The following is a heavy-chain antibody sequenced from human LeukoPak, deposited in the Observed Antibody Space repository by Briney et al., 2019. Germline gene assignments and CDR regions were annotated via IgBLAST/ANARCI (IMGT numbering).Heavy chain of an antibody. CDR2: IYYSGST. Sequence: SETLSLTCTVFGSSISSYYWSWIRQPPGKGLEWIGYIYYSGSTNYNPSLKSRVTISVDTSKNQFSLKLSSVTAADTAVYYCASAGATGYYYYMDVWGKGTTVTVSS. D-gene: IGHD5-12*01. J-gene: IGHJ6*03. CDR3: ASAGATGYYYYMDV. CDR1: GSSISSYY. V-gene: IGHV4-59*01.